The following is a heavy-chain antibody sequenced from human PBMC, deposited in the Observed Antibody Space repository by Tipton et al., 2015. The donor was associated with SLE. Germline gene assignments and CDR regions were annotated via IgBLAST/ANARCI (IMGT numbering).Heavy chain of an antibody. CDR2: IWYDGSNK. Sequence: RSLRLSCAASGFTFSIYGMHWVRQAPGKGLEWVAVIWYDGSNKYYADSVKGRFTISRDNSKNTLYLQMNSLRVEDTSVYYCARDIGGCSCCSCYLDWCQGTLVTVSS. CDR3: ARDIGGCSCCSCYLD. CDR1: GFTFSIYG. D-gene: IGHD2-15*01. J-gene: IGHJ4*02. V-gene: IGHV3-33*01.